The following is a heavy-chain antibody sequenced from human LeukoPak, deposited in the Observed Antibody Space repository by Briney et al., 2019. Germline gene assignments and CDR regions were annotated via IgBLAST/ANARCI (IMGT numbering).Heavy chain of an antibody. D-gene: IGHD6-19*01. CDR1: GGTFSSYA. Sequence: ASVKVSCKASGGTFSSYAISWVRQAPGQGLEWMGGIIPIFGTANYAQKFQGRVTITADESTSTAYMELSSLRSEDTAVYYCARRAVAGTAQGFDYWGQGTLVTVSS. J-gene: IGHJ4*02. V-gene: IGHV1-69*13. CDR2: IIPIFGTA. CDR3: ARRAVAGTAQGFDY.